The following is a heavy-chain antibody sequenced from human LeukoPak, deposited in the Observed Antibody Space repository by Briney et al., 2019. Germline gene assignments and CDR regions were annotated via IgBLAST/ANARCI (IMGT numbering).Heavy chain of an antibody. V-gene: IGHV1-69*13. D-gene: IGHD3-16*01. Sequence: GASVKVSCKASGGTYSSYAISWVRQAPGQGLEWLGGIIPIFGTANYAQKFQGRVTITADESTSTAYMELSSLRSEDTAVYYCARDTQNSGGGFDPWGQGTLVTVSS. CDR2: IIPIFGTA. CDR1: GGTYSSYA. CDR3: ARDTQNSGGGFDP. J-gene: IGHJ5*02.